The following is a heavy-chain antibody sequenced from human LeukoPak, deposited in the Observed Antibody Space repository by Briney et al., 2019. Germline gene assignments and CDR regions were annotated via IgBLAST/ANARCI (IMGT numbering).Heavy chain of an antibody. CDR1: GFTFRNYW. CDR3: ARNAPLDY. Sequence: PGGSLRLSCAASGFTFRNYWMGWVRQAPGKGLEWLAFIKLDGSEKYYVDSVKGRFTVSRDNAKESLYLQMNILRVEDTAVYYCARNAPLDYWGQGTLVTVSS. D-gene: IGHD2-2*01. V-gene: IGHV3-7*01. CDR2: IKLDGSEK. J-gene: IGHJ4*02.